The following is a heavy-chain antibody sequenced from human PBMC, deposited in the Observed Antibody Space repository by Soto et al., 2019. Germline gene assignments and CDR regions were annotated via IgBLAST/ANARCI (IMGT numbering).Heavy chain of an antibody. Sequence: QLHLVQSGAVVKKPGASVTVSCSASGYSVTAYYMHWVRQAPGRGLEWMGGINPATGAAKYTQTLQGRVTVTRDTAPGPVFMELSGLTSEDTALFFCARGGGVGVAGSAAFDMWGQGTLVTVSS. CDR2: INPATGAA. J-gene: IGHJ3*02. CDR1: GYSVTAYY. V-gene: IGHV1-2*02. CDR3: ARGGGVGVAGSAAFDM. D-gene: IGHD3-3*01.